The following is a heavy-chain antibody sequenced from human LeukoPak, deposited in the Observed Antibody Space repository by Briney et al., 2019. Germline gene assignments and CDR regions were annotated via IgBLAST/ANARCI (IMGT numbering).Heavy chain of an antibody. CDR2: INHSGST. J-gene: IGHJ3*02. Sequence: PSETLSLTCAVYGGSFSGYYWSWIRQPPGKGLEWIGEINHSGSTNYNPSLKSRVTISVDTSKNQFSLKLSSVTAADTAVYYCARAPPHCSSTSCYSPLGAFDIWGQGTMVTVSS. CDR3: ARAPPHCSSTSCYSPLGAFDI. CDR1: GGSFSGYY. V-gene: IGHV4-34*01. D-gene: IGHD2-2*02.